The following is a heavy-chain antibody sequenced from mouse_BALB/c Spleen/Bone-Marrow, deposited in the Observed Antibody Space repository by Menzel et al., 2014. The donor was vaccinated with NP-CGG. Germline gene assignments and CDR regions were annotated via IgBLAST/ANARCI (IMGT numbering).Heavy chain of an antibody. J-gene: IGHJ3*01. CDR3: ARKGNYGWFAY. V-gene: IGHV1-26*01. CDR2: INPYNGAT. D-gene: IGHD2-1*01. Sequence: VQLQQSGPELVKPGASVKISCKASGYSFTAYYIHWVKQSHVKSLEWIGRINPYNGATSYNQNFKDKASLTVDKSSSTAYMELHSLTSEDSAVYYRARKGNYGWFAYWGQATLVTVSA. CDR1: GYSFTAYY.